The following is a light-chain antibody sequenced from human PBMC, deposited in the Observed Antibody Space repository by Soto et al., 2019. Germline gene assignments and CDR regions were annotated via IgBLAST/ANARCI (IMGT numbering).Light chain of an antibody. V-gene: IGKV3-20*01. CDR2: GAS. Sequence: EIVLTQSPGTLSLSPGERATLSRRASQSVSSNYLTWYQQKPGQAPRLLIYGASSRATGIPDRFSGSGSGTDFTLTISRLEPDDFAVYYCQHYGSSPFTFGPGTKVDIK. J-gene: IGKJ3*01. CDR3: QHYGSSPFT. CDR1: QSVSSNY.